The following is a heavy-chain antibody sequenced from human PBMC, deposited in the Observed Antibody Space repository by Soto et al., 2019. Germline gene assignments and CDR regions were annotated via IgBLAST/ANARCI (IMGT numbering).Heavy chain of an antibody. CDR3: ARRSVLTTGTYYYYGMDV. V-gene: IGHV5-51*01. J-gene: IGHJ6*02. D-gene: IGHD4-17*01. Sequence: GEALKISCKASGYIFTNYWIARVRQMPGKGLEWMGVMSPGDSDIRYSPSFQGQVTFSADKSISTAYMQWSGLKASDTAIYYCARRSVLTTGTYYYYGMDVWGQGTTVTVSS. CDR1: GYIFTNYW. CDR2: MSPGDSDI.